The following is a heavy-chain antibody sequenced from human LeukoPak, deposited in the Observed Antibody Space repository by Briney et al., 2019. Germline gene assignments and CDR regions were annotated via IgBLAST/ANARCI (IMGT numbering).Heavy chain of an antibody. CDR3: EREMERRITD. Sequence: PSETLSLPCAVSVFSISMGYYWVWTGQPAGQGLAWIGSIHPSGTTFYNSSLNSRVTMSIDAPKNQFSLRMSLVTAADTAVYFCEREMERRITDWGQGTLVTVCS. D-gene: IGHD1-1*01. J-gene: IGHJ4*02. V-gene: IGHV4-38-2*02. CDR2: IHPSGTT. CDR1: VFSISMGYY.